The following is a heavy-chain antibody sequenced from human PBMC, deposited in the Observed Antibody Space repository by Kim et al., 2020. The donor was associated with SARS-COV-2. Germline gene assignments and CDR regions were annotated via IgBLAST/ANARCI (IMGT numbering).Heavy chain of an antibody. V-gene: IGHV3-23*01. CDR2: ISHSAGNT. CDR3: AKSTYDAGSYAVNYYYHYGVDV. J-gene: IGHJ6*02. Sequence: GGSLRLSCEASGVTFNKYARSWVRQTPGKGLEWVSGISHSAGNTDNADSEKGRFTITKEYSKNMVYLQRKSLRAEDTAVYFCAKSTYDAGSYAVNYYYHYGVDVWGQGTTVAVSS. CDR1: GVTFNKYA. D-gene: IGHD2-2*01.